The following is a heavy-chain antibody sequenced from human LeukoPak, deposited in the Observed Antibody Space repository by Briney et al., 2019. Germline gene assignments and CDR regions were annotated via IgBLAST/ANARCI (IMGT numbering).Heavy chain of an antibody. CDR3: AKDLKDSSGSSFDY. Sequence: GGSLRLSCAASGFTFDDYAMHWVRQAPGKGLEWVSGISWNSGSIGYADSVKGRFTISRDNAMNSLYLQMNSLRAEDTALYYCAKDLKDSSGSSFDYWGQGTLVTVSS. V-gene: IGHV3-9*01. CDR2: ISWNSGSI. D-gene: IGHD3-22*01. J-gene: IGHJ4*02. CDR1: GFTFDDYA.